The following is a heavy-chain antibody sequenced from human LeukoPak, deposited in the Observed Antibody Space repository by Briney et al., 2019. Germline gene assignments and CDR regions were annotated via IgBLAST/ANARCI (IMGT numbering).Heavy chain of an antibody. J-gene: IGHJ4*02. Sequence: ASVKVSCKASGYTFTSYDINWVRQATGQGLEWMGWMNPNSGNTGYAQKFQGRVTMTRNTSISTVYMELSSLRSEDTAVYYCARVDSDAGATFDYWGQGTLVTVSS. CDR2: MNPNSGNT. D-gene: IGHD1-26*01. CDR1: GYTFTSYD. V-gene: IGHV1-8*01. CDR3: ARVDSDAGATFDY.